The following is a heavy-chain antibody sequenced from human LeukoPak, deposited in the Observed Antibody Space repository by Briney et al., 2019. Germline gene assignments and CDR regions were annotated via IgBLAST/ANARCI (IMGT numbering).Heavy chain of an antibody. V-gene: IGHV3-30-3*01. Sequence: GGSLRLSCAASGFTFSSYAMHWVRQAPGKGLEWVAVISYDGSNKYYADSVKGRLTISRDSSKNTLYLQMNSLRAEDTAVYYCARDSNEVVVVAATTYYYYGMDVWGQGTTVTVSS. D-gene: IGHD2-15*01. CDR3: ARDSNEVVVVAATTYYYYGMDV. CDR1: GFTFSSYA. CDR2: ISYDGSNK. J-gene: IGHJ6*02.